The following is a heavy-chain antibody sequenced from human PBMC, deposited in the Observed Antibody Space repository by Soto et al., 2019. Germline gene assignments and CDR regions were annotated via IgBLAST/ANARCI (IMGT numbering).Heavy chain of an antibody. CDR1: GYTFTSYG. V-gene: IGHV1-18*04. CDR2: ISAYNGNT. D-gene: IGHD1-26*01. CDR3: ARTEHKVRATYGMDV. Sequence: ASVKVSFKASGYTFTSYGISWVRQAPGQGLEWMGWISAYNGNTNYAQKLQGRVTMTTDTSTSTAYIELRSLRSDDTAVYYCARTEHKVRATYGMDVWGQGTAVTVS. J-gene: IGHJ6*02.